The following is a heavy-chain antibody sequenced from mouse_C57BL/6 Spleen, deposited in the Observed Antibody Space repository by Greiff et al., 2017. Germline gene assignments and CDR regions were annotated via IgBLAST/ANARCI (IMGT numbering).Heavy chain of an antibody. CDR2: IDPSDSYT. D-gene: IGHD1-1*01. CDR3: ARVDYYGSSGFAY. Sequence: VQLQESEAELVMPGASVKLSCKASGYTFTSYWMHWVKQRPGQGLEWIGEIDPSDSYTNYNQKFKGKSTLTVDKSSSTAYMQLSSLTSEDSAVYYCARVDYYGSSGFAYWGQGTLVTVSA. J-gene: IGHJ3*01. CDR1: GYTFTSYW. V-gene: IGHV1-69*01.